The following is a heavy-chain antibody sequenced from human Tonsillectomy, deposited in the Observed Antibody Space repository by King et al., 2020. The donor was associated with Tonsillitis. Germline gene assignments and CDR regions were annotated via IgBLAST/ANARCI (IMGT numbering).Heavy chain of an antibody. V-gene: IGHV1-8*01. J-gene: IGHJ6*02. CDR1: GYTFTSYD. Sequence: VQLVESGAEVKKPGASVKVSCKASGYTFTSYDINWVRQAPGQGLEWMGWMNPNSGNTGYAQKFQVRVTMTRNTSISTAYVELSSLRSEDTAVYYCARTRRYNWNYDGLDVWGQGTTVTVSS. D-gene: IGHD1-20*01. CDR3: ARTRRYNWNYDGLDV. CDR2: MNPNSGNT.